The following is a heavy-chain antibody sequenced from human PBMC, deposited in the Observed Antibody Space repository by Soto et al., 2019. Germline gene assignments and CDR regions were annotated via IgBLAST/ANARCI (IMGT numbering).Heavy chain of an antibody. J-gene: IGHJ4*02. CDR1: GFSLSTSGMC. CDR3: ARIRRDCSSTSCYSSLVDS. V-gene: IGHV2-70*01. D-gene: IGHD2-2*01. CDR2: IDWNDDK. Sequence: VSGPTLVNPTQTLTLTCTFSGFSLSTSGMCVSWIRQPPGKALEWLALIDWNDDKYYSTSLKTRLTISKDTSKNQVVLTMTNMDPVDTATYYCARIRRDCSSTSCYSSLVDSWGQGTLVTAPQ.